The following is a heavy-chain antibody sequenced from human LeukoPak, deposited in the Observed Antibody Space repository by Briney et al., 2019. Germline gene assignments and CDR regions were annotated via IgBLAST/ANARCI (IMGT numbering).Heavy chain of an antibody. V-gene: IGHV4-4*07. CDR3: ARTYYYGSGSYNRPPLDY. D-gene: IGHD3-10*01. CDR2: IYTSGST. Sequence: RSETLSLTCTVPGGSISSYYWSWIRQPAEKGLEWIGRIYTSGSTNYNPSLKSRVTMSVDTSKNQFSLKLSSVTAADTAVYYCARTYYYGSGSYNRPPLDYWGQGTLVTVSS. CDR1: GGSISSYY. J-gene: IGHJ4*02.